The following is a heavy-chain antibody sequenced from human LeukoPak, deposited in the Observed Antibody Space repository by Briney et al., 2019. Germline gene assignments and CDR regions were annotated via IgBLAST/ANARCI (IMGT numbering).Heavy chain of an antibody. V-gene: IGHV4-59*12. J-gene: IGHJ4*02. Sequence: SETLSLTCTVSGGSISSYYWSWIRQPPGKGLEWIGYIYYSGSTNYNPSLKSRVTISVDTSKNQFSLKLSSVTAADTAVYYCASHLWFGETYFDYWGQGTLVTVSS. CDR2: IYYSGST. CDR1: GGSISSYY. D-gene: IGHD3-10*01. CDR3: ASHLWFGETYFDY.